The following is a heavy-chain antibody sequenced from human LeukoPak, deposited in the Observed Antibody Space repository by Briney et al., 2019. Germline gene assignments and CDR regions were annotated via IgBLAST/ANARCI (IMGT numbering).Heavy chain of an antibody. D-gene: IGHD3/OR15-3a*01. CDR3: ARQTGSGLFILP. J-gene: IGHJ4*02. Sequence: SETLSLTCTVSGVSISSSNSYWGWIRQPPGKGLEWIGSIYYSGNTYYNASLKSQVSISIDTSKDQFSLKLTSVTAADTAVYYCARQTGSGLFILPGGQGTLVTVSS. V-gene: IGHV4-39*01. CDR1: GVSISSSNSY. CDR2: IYYSGNT.